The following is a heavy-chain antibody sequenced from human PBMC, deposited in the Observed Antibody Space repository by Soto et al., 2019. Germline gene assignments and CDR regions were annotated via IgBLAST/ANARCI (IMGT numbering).Heavy chain of an antibody. Sequence: GGSLRLSCAASGFTFSSYAMSWVRQAPGQGLEWVSAISGSGGSTYYADSVKGRFTISRDNSKNTLYLQMNSLRAEDTAVYYCAKAETYDYDFWSGRDLVGMDVWGQGTTVTVSS. V-gene: IGHV3-23*01. CDR3: AKAETYDYDFWSGRDLVGMDV. D-gene: IGHD3-3*01. J-gene: IGHJ6*02. CDR1: GFTFSSYA. CDR2: ISGSGGST.